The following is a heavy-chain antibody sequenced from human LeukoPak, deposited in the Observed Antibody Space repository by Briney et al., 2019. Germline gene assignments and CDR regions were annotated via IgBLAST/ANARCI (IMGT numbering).Heavy chain of an antibody. V-gene: IGHV1-18*01. Sequence: GASVKVSCKASGYTFTSYGISWVRQAPGQGLEWMGWISAYNGNTNYAQKLRGRVTMTTDTSTSTAYMELRSLRSDDTAVYYCARSARDDFWSGYYFGDYYYYYMDVWGKGTTVTVSS. CDR2: ISAYNGNT. J-gene: IGHJ6*03. CDR3: ARSARDDFWSGYYFGDYYYYYMDV. D-gene: IGHD3-3*01. CDR1: GYTFTSYG.